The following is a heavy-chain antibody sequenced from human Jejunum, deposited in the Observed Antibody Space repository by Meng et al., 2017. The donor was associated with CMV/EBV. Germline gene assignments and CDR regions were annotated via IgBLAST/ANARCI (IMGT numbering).Heavy chain of an antibody. CDR2: ISGSSTYI. Sequence: FTFTRYSFIWVRQAPGKGLEWLSYISGSSTYIYHADSVKGRFTISRDNARNSVYLQMDRLGAEDTAVYYCATHNYDSGGYYPIDHWGQGTLVTVSS. J-gene: IGHJ4*02. CDR3: ATHNYDSGGYYPIDH. V-gene: IGHV3-21*01. CDR1: FTFTRYS. D-gene: IGHD3-22*01.